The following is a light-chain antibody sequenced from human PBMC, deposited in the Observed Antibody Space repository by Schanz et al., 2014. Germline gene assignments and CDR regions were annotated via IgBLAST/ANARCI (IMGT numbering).Light chain of an antibody. CDR3: QQYKDWPGT. J-gene: IGKJ1*01. CDR1: QSVSSSY. V-gene: IGKV3-20*01. Sequence: EIVLTQSPGTLSLSPGERATLSCRASQSVSSSYLAWYQQKPGQAPRLLIYGASSRATGIPDRFSGSGSGTEFTLTISSLQSEDFAVYYCQQYKDWPGTFGQGTKVE. CDR2: GAS.